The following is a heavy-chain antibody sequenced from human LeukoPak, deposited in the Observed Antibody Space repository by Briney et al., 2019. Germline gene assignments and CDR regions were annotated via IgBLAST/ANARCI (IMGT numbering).Heavy chain of an antibody. CDR1: GGTFSSYA. V-gene: IGHV1-69*06. J-gene: IGHJ3*02. CDR2: IIPIFGTA. Sequence: GSSVKVSCKASGGTFSSYAISGVGQAPGQGLDGMEGIIPIFGTANYAQKFQGRVTITADKSTSTAYMELSSLRSEDTAVYYCARGNYDYVWGSYYHAFDIWGQGTMVTVSS. D-gene: IGHD3-16*01. CDR3: ARGNYDYVWGSYYHAFDI.